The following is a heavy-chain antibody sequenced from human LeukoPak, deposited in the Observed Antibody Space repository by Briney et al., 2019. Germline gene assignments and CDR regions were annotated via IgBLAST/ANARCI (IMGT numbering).Heavy chain of an antibody. Sequence: GGSLRLSCAASGFTFSSHTMSWVRQAPGKGLEWVSGISGSGVNTYYANSVKGRFTISRDKFMNTLYLQMNSLRAEDTAVYYCARGRGLPVRPPNEGFLDYWGRGTLVTVSS. CDR2: ISGSGVNT. CDR1: GFTFSSHT. V-gene: IGHV3-23*01. D-gene: IGHD6-6*01. J-gene: IGHJ4*02. CDR3: ARGRGLPVRPPNEGFLDY.